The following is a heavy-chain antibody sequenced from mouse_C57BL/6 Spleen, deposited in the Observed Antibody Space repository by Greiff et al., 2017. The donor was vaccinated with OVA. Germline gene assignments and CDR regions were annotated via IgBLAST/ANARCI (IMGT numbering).Heavy chain of an antibody. D-gene: IGHD2-2*01. Sequence: EVKLMESGPELVKPGASVKMSCKASGYTFTDYNMHWVKQSHGKSLEWIGYINPNNGGTSYNQKFKGKATLTVNKSSSTAYMELRSLTSEDSAVYYCARGRLELYAMDYWGQGTSVTVSS. V-gene: IGHV1-22*01. J-gene: IGHJ4*01. CDR1: GYTFTDYN. CDR3: ARGRLELYAMDY. CDR2: INPNNGGT.